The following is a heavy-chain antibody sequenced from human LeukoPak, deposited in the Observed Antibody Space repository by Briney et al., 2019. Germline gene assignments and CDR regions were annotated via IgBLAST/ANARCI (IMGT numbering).Heavy chain of an antibody. V-gene: IGHV3-74*01. Sequence: GGSLRLSCTASGFIFSTYWMHWVRQAPGKGLVWVSRINSVGSSTNYADSVKGRFTISRDNAKDMLYLQMNSLRAEDTAVYYCARVRDYDYVWGRREDAFDIWGQGTMVTVSS. CDR3: ARVRDYDYVWGRREDAFDI. D-gene: IGHD3-16*01. CDR1: GFIFSTYW. J-gene: IGHJ3*02. CDR2: INSVGSST.